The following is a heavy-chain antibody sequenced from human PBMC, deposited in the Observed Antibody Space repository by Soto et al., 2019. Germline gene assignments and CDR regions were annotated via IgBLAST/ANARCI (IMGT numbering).Heavy chain of an antibody. CDR3: ARDKRQWGAFDI. J-gene: IGHJ3*02. V-gene: IGHV3-64*01. CDR1: GFTFSSYA. CDR2: ISSNGGST. D-gene: IGHD1-1*01. Sequence: EVQLVESGGGLVQPGGSLRLSCAASGFTFSSYAMHWVRQAPGKGLEYVSAISSNGGSTYYANSVKGRFTISRDNSKNTLYLQMGSLRAEYMAVYYCARDKRQWGAFDIWGQGTMVTVSS.